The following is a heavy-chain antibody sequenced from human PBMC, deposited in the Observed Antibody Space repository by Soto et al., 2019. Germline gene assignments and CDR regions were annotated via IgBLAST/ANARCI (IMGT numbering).Heavy chain of an antibody. CDR1: GFTFSSYG. CDR2: IWYDGSNK. J-gene: IGHJ3*02. D-gene: IGHD3-10*01. V-gene: IGHV3-33*01. CDR3: ARERQVRSGAFDI. Sequence: QVQLVESGGGVVQPGRSLRLSCAASGFTFSSYGMHWVRQAPGKGLEWVAVIWYDGSNKYYADSVKGRFTISRANSKNTLYLQMNSLRAEDTAVYYCARERQVRSGAFDIWSQVTMFTVSS.